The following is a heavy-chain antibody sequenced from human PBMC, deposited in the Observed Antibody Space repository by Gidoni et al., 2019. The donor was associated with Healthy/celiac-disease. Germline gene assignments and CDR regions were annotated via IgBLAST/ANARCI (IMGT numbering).Heavy chain of an antibody. Sequence: QVQLVESGGGLVKPGGSLRLSCADSGLTFSDYYMSWIRQAPGKGLEWVSYISSSSSYTNYADSVKGRFTISRDNAKNSLYLQMNSLRAEDTAVYYCARDLSIAVAGTQGYWGQGTLVTVSS. J-gene: IGHJ4*02. CDR2: ISSSSSYT. CDR1: GLTFSDYY. D-gene: IGHD6-19*01. V-gene: IGHV3-11*06. CDR3: ARDLSIAVAGTQGY.